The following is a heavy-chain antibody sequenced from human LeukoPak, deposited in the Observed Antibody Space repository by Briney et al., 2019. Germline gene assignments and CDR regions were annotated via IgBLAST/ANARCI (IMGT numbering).Heavy chain of an antibody. CDR3: AREEYSSSSEVDY. V-gene: IGHV3-33*01. J-gene: IGHJ4*02. CDR1: GFTFSSYG. Sequence: PGGSLRLSCAASGFTFSSYGMHWARQAPGKGLEWVAVIWYDGSNKYYADSVKGRFTISRDNSKNTLYLQMNSLRAEDTAVYYCAREEYSSSSEVDYWGQGTLVTVSS. CDR2: IWYDGSNK. D-gene: IGHD6-6*01.